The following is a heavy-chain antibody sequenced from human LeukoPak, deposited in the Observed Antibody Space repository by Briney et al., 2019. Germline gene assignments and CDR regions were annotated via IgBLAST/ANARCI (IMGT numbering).Heavy chain of an antibody. V-gene: IGHV4-38-2*01. Sequence: SETLSLTCAVSGYSISSGYYWGCIRQAPGKGLEWIGSIYHSGSTHYNPSLKSRVTISVDTPKNQFSLKLSAVTAADTAVYYCARNGTSSYFDYWGQGTLVTVSS. CDR2: IYHSGST. CDR1: GYSISSGYY. CDR3: ARNGTSSYFDY. J-gene: IGHJ4*02. D-gene: IGHD2-2*01.